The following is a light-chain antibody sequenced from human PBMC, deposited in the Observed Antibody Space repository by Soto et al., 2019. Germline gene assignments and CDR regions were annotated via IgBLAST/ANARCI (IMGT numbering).Light chain of an antibody. CDR1: LPITTY. CDR3: QQNYNSRWT. Sequence: DIQMTQSPSSLSASVGDRVTITCRASLPITTYLNWFQQKPGKAPKLHIYGSSTLQSGVPSRFSGGGSGTDFPLTISSLQPEDFGTYYCQQNYNSRWTFGQGTEIDI. J-gene: IGKJ1*01. CDR2: GSS. V-gene: IGKV1-39*01.